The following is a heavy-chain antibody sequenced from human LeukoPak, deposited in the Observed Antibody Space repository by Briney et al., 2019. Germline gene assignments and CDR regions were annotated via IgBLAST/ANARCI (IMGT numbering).Heavy chain of an antibody. CDR3: ARGRGEGRGIAMIRGVRAPSYNWFDP. V-gene: IGHV4-39*07. D-gene: IGHD3-10*01. CDR2: IYYSGST. Sequence: SETLSLTCTVSGGSISSSSYYWGWIRQPPGKGLEWIGSIYYSGSTYYNPSLKSRVTISVDTSKNQSSLKLSSVTAADMAVYYCARGRGEGRGIAMIRGVRAPSYNWFDPWGHGTLVTVSS. CDR1: GGSISSSSYY. J-gene: IGHJ5*02.